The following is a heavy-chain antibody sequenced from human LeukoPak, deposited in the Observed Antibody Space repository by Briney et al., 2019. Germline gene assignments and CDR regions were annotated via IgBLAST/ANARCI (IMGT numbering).Heavy chain of an antibody. V-gene: IGHV3-9*01. CDR3: AKDITGVSRYYYGMDV. Sequence: PGGSLRLSCAASGFTFDDYAMHWVRHAPGKGLEWVSGISWNSGSIGYADSVKGRFTISRDNAKNSLYLQMNSLRAEDTALYYCAKDITGVSRYYYGMDVWGQGTTVTVSS. CDR1: GFTFDDYA. D-gene: IGHD3-10*01. J-gene: IGHJ6*02. CDR2: ISWNSGSI.